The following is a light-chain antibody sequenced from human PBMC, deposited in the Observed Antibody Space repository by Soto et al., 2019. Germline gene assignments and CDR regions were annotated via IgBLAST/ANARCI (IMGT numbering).Light chain of an antibody. J-gene: IGKJ1*01. CDR3: RLSAHPLGT. CDR1: QSVNSNY. CDR2: GAS. Sequence: AHSRGAVCLSRRERSTRSCRASQSVNSNYLAWYQQKPGQAPRLLIYGASSRATGIPDRFSGSGSGTDFTLAISILEPEDFVVYYCRLSAHPLGTFAQGTKVDI. V-gene: IGKV3-20*01.